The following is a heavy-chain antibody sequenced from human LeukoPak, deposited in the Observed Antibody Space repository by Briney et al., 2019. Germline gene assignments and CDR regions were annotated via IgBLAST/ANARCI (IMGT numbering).Heavy chain of an antibody. D-gene: IGHD2-2*01. CDR1: GFTFSSYA. Sequence: GGSLRLSCAASGFTFSSYAMSWVRQAPGKGLEWVSAISGSGGSTYYADSVKGRFIISRDNSNNTLFVQMNSLRAEDTAVYYCAKSRSGSASWALQIFDNWGQGALVTVSS. V-gene: IGHV3-23*01. CDR3: AKSRSGSASWALQIFDN. CDR2: ISGSGGST. J-gene: IGHJ4*02.